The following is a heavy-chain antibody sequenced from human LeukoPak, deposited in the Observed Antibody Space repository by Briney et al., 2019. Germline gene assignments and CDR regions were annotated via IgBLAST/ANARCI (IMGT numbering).Heavy chain of an antibody. V-gene: IGHV3-7*01. CDR3: AKTTVRPHKYYFYY. J-gene: IGHJ4*02. CDR1: GFTFSSYW. CDR2: IKQDGSEK. Sequence: GGSLRLSCAASGFTFSSYWMSWVRQAPGKGLGWVANIKQDGSEKYYVDSVKGRFTISRDNAKNSLYLQMNSLRAEDTAVYYCAKTTVRPHKYYFYYWGQGTLVTVSS. D-gene: IGHD4-17*01.